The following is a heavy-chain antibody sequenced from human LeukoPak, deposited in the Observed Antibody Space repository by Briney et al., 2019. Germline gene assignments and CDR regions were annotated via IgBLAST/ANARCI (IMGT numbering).Heavy chain of an antibody. D-gene: IGHD2-21*01. CDR2: IRYDGSNK. J-gene: IGHJ4*02. V-gene: IGHV3-30*02. Sequence: GGSLRLSCAASGFTFSSYGMHWVRQAPGKGLEWVAFIRYDGSNKYYADSVKGRFTISRDNAKNSLYLQMNSLRAEDTAVYYCARPFHDYGDYWGQGTLVTVSS. CDR1: GFTFSSYG. CDR3: ARPFHDYGDY.